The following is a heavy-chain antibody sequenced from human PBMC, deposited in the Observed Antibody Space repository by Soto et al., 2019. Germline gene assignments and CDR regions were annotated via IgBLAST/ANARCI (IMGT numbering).Heavy chain of an antibody. CDR3: ARDWSRYYDSSGLMWFY. V-gene: IGHV1-18*01. D-gene: IGHD3-22*01. J-gene: IGHJ4*02. CDR1: GYTFTSYG. Sequence: ASVKVSCKASGYTFTSYGISWVRQAPGQGLEWVGWISAHNGDTRYAQNLQGRITMTTDTFTNTAYMELTSLTSDDTAVYYCARDWSRYYDSSGLMWFYWGQGTLVTVS. CDR2: ISAHNGDT.